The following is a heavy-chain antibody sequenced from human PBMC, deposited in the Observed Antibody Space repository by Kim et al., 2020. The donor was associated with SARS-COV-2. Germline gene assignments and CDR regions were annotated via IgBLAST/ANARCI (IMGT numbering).Heavy chain of an antibody. D-gene: IGHD1-1*01. Sequence: GGSLRLSCRVSGFTFGDCCMSWVRQAPGKGLEWLAYISRNGIGRPTVYAATGKGTITIYSADTTRNVHMHIMRLHNEATAVYYSTAGDNHGPIVTLSSWG. V-gene: IGHV3-49*04. CDR3: TAGDNHGPIVTLSS. J-gene: IGHJ5*01. CDR1: GFTFGDCC. CDR2: ISRNGIGRPT.